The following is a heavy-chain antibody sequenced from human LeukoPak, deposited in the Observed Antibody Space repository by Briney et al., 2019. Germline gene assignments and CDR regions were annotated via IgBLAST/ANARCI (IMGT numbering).Heavy chain of an antibody. D-gene: IGHD4-23*01. CDR1: GFTFSDYH. Sequence: GGSLRLSCAASGFTFSDYHMSWIRKAPGKGLEWVSYISSSGSTIYYADSVKGRFTISRDNAKNSLYLQMNSLRAADTAVYYCAQIAVVKNAFDIWGQGTMVTVSS. J-gene: IGHJ3*02. CDR3: AQIAVVKNAFDI. CDR2: ISSSGSTI. V-gene: IGHV3-11*01.